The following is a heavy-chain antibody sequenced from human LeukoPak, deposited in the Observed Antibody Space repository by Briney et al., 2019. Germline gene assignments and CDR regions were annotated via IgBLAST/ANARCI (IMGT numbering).Heavy chain of an antibody. J-gene: IGHJ5*02. D-gene: IGHD1-26*01. Sequence: ASVKVSCKVSGYTFTSYDINWVRQATGQGLEWMGWINPHSGNTVYAQKFQGRVTMTRNTAISTAYMELSSLRSEDTAVYYCARDPIVGATTDWFDPWGQGTLVTVSS. CDR2: INPHSGNT. CDR3: ARDPIVGATTDWFDP. V-gene: IGHV1-8*01. CDR1: GYTFTSYD.